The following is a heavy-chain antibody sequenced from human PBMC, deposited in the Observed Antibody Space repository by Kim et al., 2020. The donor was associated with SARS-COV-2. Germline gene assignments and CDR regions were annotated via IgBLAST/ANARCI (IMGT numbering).Heavy chain of an antibody. J-gene: IGHJ3*02. D-gene: IGHD4-4*01. V-gene: IGHV3-23*01. Sequence: GGSLRLSCAASGFTFSTYAMSWVRQAPGKGLEWVSAISGSGGDTYYADSVKGRFTISRDNSKNTRYLQMNSLRAEDTALYYCAKSYGGNYPGSFDIWGQATMVTVSS. CDR2: ISGSGGDT. CDR1: GFTFSTYA. CDR3: AKSYGGNYPGSFDI.